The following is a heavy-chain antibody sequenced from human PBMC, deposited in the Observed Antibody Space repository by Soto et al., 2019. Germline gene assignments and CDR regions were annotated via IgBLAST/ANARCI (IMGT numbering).Heavy chain of an antibody. V-gene: IGHV3-21*06. CDR3: ARGYYSAYDLNWFDP. D-gene: IGHD5-12*01. Sequence: PGGSLRLSCAASGFTFSSYSMNWVRQAPGKGLEWVSCISSNSKFIYYADSVKGRFTISRDNAKNSLYLQMNSLRAEDTAIYYCARGYYSAYDLNWFDPWGQGTLVTVSS. J-gene: IGHJ5*02. CDR1: GFTFSSYS. CDR2: ISSNSKFI.